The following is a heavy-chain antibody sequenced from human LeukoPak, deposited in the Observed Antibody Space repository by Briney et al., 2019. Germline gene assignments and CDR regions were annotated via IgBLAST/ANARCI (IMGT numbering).Heavy chain of an antibody. V-gene: IGHV4-59*01. J-gene: IGHJ6*02. CDR3: ARDRGVPYYYYGMDV. Sequence: SETLSLTCTVSGGSISSYYWGWIRQPPGKGLEWIGYTYYSGSTNYNPSLKSRVTISVDTSKNQFSLKLSSVTAADTAVYYCARDRGVPYYYYGMDVWGQGTTVTVSS. CDR1: GGSISSYY. D-gene: IGHD2-8*01. CDR2: TYYSGST.